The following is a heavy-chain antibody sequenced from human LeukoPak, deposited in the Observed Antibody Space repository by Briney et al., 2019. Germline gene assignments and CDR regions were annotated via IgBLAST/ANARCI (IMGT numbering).Heavy chain of an antibody. Sequence: GGSLRLSCAASGFTFNKSWMSWVRQAPGKGPEWVANIKEDGTQKYYVDSVRGRFTISRDNAENSLYLQMNSLRAEDTAVYYCARSPFDPIPNAFDIWGQGTMVTVSS. J-gene: IGHJ3*02. D-gene: IGHD2-2*01. CDR3: ARSPFDPIPNAFDI. V-gene: IGHV3-7*01. CDR2: IKEDGTQK. CDR1: GFTFNKSW.